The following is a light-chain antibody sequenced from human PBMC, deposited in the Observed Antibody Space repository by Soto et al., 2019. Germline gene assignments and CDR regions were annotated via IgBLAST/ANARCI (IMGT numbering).Light chain of an antibody. CDR2: DVS. CDR3: CSYAGSYTVYVV. Sequence: QSALTQPRSVSGSPGQSVTISCTGNSSDVGGYNYVSWYQQHPGKAPKLMIYDVSKRPSGVPDRFSGSKSGNTASLTISGLQAEDEADYYCCSYAGSYTVYVVFGGGTKLTVL. J-gene: IGLJ2*01. V-gene: IGLV2-11*01. CDR1: SSDVGGYNY.